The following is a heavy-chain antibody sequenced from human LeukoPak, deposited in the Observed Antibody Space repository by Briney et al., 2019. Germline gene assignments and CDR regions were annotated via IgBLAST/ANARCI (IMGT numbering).Heavy chain of an antibody. V-gene: IGHV4-34*01. Sequence: SETLSLTCAVYGGSFSGYYWSWIRQPPGKGLEWIGEINHSGSTNYNPSLKSRVTISVDTSKNQFSLQLNSVTPEDTAVYYCARVTIAAAGTRINYFDYWGQGTLVTVSS. CDR2: INHSGST. CDR3: ARVTIAAAGTRINYFDY. D-gene: IGHD6-13*01. J-gene: IGHJ4*02. CDR1: GGSFSGYY.